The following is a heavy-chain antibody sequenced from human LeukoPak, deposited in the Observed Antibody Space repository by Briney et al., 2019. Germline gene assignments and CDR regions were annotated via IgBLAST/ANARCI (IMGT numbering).Heavy chain of an antibody. Sequence: PSETLSLTCTVSGGSISSYYWSWIRQPAGKGLEWIGRIYSSGDTNYNPSLKSRVTMSVDTSKNHFSLRLSSVTAADTAVYHCAAYSYGRLDLWGQGTLVTVSS. J-gene: IGHJ5*02. CDR1: GGSISSYY. V-gene: IGHV4-4*07. D-gene: IGHD5-18*01. CDR2: IYSSGDT. CDR3: AAYSYGRLDL.